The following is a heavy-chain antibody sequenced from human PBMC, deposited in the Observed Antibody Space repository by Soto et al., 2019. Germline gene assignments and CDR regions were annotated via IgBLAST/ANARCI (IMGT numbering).Heavy chain of an antibody. CDR3: ATLPLWFDY. Sequence: GGSLRLSCAASGFTXSSYAMHWVRQAPGKGLEWVAVISYDGSNKYYADSVKGRFTISRDNSKNTLYLQMNSLRAEDTAVYYCATLPLWFDYSGQGTLVTVSS. CDR1: GFTXSSYA. D-gene: IGHD3-10*01. V-gene: IGHV3-30-3*01. CDR2: ISYDGSNK. J-gene: IGHJ4*02.